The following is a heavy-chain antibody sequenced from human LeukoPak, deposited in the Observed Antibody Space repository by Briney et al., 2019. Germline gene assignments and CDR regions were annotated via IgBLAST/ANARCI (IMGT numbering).Heavy chain of an antibody. D-gene: IGHD6-13*01. CDR2: IKQDGSEE. J-gene: IGHJ6*03. CDR1: GFTFSSNW. V-gene: IGHV3-7*01. Sequence: GGSLRLSCAASGFTFSSNWMTWVRQAPGKGLEWVANIKQDGSEEYYVDSVKGRFTISRDNAKNSLYLQMNSLRVEDTAVYYCARAKAGSSWKGSWKKYYYMDVWGKGTTVTVSS. CDR3: ARAKAGSSWKGSWKKYYYMDV.